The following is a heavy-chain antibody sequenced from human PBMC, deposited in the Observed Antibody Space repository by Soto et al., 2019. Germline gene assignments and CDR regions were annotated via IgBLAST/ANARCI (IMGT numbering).Heavy chain of an antibody. D-gene: IGHD5-12*01. CDR1: GFTFSSYW. CDR2: IKQDGSEK. Sequence: PGGSLRLSCASSGFTFSSYWMSWVRQAPGKGLEWVANIKQDGSEKYYVDSVKGRFTISRDNAKNSLYLQMNSLRAEDTAVYYCARDFYSGYGRNFDYWGQGTLVTVSS. J-gene: IGHJ4*02. CDR3: ARDFYSGYGRNFDY. V-gene: IGHV3-7*01.